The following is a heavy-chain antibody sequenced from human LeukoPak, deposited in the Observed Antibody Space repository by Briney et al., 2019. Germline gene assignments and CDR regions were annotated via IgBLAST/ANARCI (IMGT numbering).Heavy chain of an antibody. V-gene: IGHV4-39*01. Sequence: PSETLSLTCTVSGGSISSSSYYWGWIRQPPGKGLEWIGSIYYSGSTYYNPSLKSRVTTSVDTSKNQFSLKLSSVTAADTAVYYCARLPHSSSWYFDYWGQGTLVTVSS. D-gene: IGHD6-13*01. CDR3: ARLPHSSSWYFDY. CDR2: IYYSGST. J-gene: IGHJ4*02. CDR1: GGSISSSSYY.